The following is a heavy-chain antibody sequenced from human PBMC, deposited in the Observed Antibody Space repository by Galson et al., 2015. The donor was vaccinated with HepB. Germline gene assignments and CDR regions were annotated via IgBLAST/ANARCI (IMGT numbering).Heavy chain of an antibody. V-gene: IGHV3-66*01. J-gene: IGHJ6*02. CDR2: IYSGGST. Sequence: SLRLSCAASGFTVSSNYMSWVRQAPGKGLEWVSVIYSGGSTYYADSVKGRFTISRDNSKNTLYLQMNSLRAEDTAVYYCASGKGDIVVVVAATPAPVVDYYYYYGMDVWGQGTTVTVSS. D-gene: IGHD2-15*01. CDR1: GFTVSSNY. CDR3: ASGKGDIVVVVAATPAPVVDYYYYYGMDV.